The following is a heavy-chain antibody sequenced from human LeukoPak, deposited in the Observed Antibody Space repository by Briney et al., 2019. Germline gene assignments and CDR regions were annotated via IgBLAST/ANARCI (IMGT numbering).Heavy chain of an antibody. J-gene: IGHJ4*02. D-gene: IGHD3-10*01. CDR3: ARDMDYGSGSWAY. V-gene: IGHV3-21*01. Sequence: GGSLRLSCAASGFTFSSYGMSWVRQAPGKGLEWVSSISSSSSYIYYADSVKGRFTISRDNAKNSLYLQMNSLRAEDTAVYYCARDMDYGSGSWAYWGQGTLVTVSS. CDR1: GFTFSSYG. CDR2: ISSSSSYI.